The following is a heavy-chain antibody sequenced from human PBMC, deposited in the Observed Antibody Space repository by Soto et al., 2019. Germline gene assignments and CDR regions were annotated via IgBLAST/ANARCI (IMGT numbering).Heavy chain of an antibody. CDR1: GFTFNKYS. CDR3: ARDLMPNDRGLGDLAY. D-gene: IGHD3-22*01. V-gene: IGHV3-21*02. CDR2: ITSKTGDQ. J-gene: IGHJ4*02. Sequence: EVRLVESGGGLVKPGGSLRLSCAASGFTFNKYSMNWVRQAPGKGLEWVSSITSKTGDQYYADSVKGRFIISRDNTNNSLSLQVTSLRDEDTAVYYCARDLMPNDRGLGDLAYWGQGTLVTASS.